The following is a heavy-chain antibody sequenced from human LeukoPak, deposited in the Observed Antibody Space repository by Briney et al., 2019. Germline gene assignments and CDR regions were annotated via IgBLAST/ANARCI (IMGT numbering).Heavy chain of an antibody. Sequence: ASVKVSCKASGYTFTSYYMHWVRQAPGQGLEWMGIINPTGGSTSYAQKFQGRVTMTRDTSTSTVYMELSSLRSEDTAVYYCARDIVVGTYFDYWGQGTLVTVSS. CDR1: GYTFTSYY. D-gene: IGHD2-15*01. CDR3: ARDIVVGTYFDY. J-gene: IGHJ4*02. CDR2: INPTGGST. V-gene: IGHV1-46*03.